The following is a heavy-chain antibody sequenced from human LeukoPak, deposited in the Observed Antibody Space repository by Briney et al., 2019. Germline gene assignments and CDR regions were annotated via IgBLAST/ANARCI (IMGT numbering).Heavy chain of an antibody. V-gene: IGHV3-23*01. J-gene: IGHJ4*02. CDR3: AKASAMIVVVSKHFDY. D-gene: IGHD3-22*01. CDR2: ISGSGGST. Sequence: GGSLRLSCAASGFNFSSYWMSWVRQAPGKGLEWVSAISGSGGSTYYADSVKGRFTISRDNSKNTLYLQMNSLRAEDTAVYYCAKASAMIVVVSKHFDYWGQGTLVTVSS. CDR1: GFNFSSYW.